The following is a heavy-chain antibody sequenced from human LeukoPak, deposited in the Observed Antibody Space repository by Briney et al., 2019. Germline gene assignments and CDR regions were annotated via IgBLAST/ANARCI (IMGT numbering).Heavy chain of an antibody. V-gene: IGHV1-46*01. CDR2: INPSGGST. J-gene: IGHJ4*02. Sequence: ASVKVSCKASGYTFTPYSMHWVRQAPGQGLEWMGVINPSGGSTNYAQEFQGRVTVTRDTSTSTVYMDLSSLRSEDTAVYYCAREQVAGRRSFDYWGQGTLVTVSS. CDR1: GYTFTPYS. CDR3: AREQVAGRRSFDY. D-gene: IGHD6-6*01.